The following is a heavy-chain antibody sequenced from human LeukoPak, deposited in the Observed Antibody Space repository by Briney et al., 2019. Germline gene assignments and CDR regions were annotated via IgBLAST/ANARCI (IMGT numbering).Heavy chain of an antibody. D-gene: IGHD3-3*01. CDR3: ARADDFWSGGGFDY. Sequence: PGGSLRLSCAASGFTVSSNYMNWVRQAPGKGLEWVSVIYSGGSTYYADAVEGRFTIARDTSKNTLYLQMNSLRAEDTAVYYCARADDFWSGGGFDYWGQGTLVTVSS. J-gene: IGHJ4*02. V-gene: IGHV3-66*02. CDR2: IYSGGST. CDR1: GFTVSSNY.